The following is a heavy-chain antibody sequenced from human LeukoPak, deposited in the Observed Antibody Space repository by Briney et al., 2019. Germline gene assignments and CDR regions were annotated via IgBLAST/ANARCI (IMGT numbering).Heavy chain of an antibody. CDR1: GGSISSGSYY. Sequence: SETLSLTCTVSGGSISSGSYYWSWIRHPAGKGLEWIGRIYTSGSTNYNPSLKSRVTISVDTSKNQFSLKLSSVTAADPAVYYCGRDTAMDSLDYWAREPWSPSPQ. V-gene: IGHV4-61*02. CDR3: GRDTAMDSLDY. J-gene: IGHJ4*02. D-gene: IGHD5-18*01. CDR2: IYTSGST.